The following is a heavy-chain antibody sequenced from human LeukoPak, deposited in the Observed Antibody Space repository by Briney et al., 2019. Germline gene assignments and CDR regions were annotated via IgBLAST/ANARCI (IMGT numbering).Heavy chain of an antibody. V-gene: IGHV4-34*01. J-gene: IGHJ5*02. CDR3: ARRGDYCSSTSCYSSGAIFGVVNPFDP. Sequence: SETLSLTCAVYGGSFSGYYWSWIRQPPGKGLEWIGEINHSGSTNYNPSLKSRVTISVDTSKNQFSLKLSSVTAADTAVYYCARRGDYCSSTSCYSSGAIFGVVNPFDPWGQGTLVTVSS. D-gene: IGHD2-2*02. CDR2: INHSGST. CDR1: GGSFSGYY.